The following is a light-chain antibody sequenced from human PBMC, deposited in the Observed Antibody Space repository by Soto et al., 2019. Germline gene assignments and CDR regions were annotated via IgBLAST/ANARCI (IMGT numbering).Light chain of an antibody. Sequence: EVVMTQSPATLSVSPGDRATLSCRASQSVSSNLAWYQQKPGQAPRLLIYGPSTRSTGIPARFSGSGSGTEFTLTISSLQSEDFAVYSCQQYNNWPLTFGGGTKVEIK. CDR3: QQYNNWPLT. CDR1: QSVSSN. CDR2: GPS. J-gene: IGKJ4*01. V-gene: IGKV3-15*01.